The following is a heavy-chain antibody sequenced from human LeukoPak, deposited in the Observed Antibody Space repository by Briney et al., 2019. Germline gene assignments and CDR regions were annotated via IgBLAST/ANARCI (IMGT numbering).Heavy chain of an antibody. V-gene: IGHV4-39*07. CDR2: IYYSGST. Sequence: PSETLSLTRTVSGGSISSSSYYWGWIRQPPGKGLEWIGSIYYSGSTYYNPSLKSRVTISVDTSKNQFSLKLSSVTAADTAVYYCARVIVRRVDTTEMDYWGQGTLVTVSS. CDR1: GGSISSSSYY. D-gene: IGHD5-18*01. J-gene: IGHJ4*02. CDR3: ARVIVRRVDTTEMDY.